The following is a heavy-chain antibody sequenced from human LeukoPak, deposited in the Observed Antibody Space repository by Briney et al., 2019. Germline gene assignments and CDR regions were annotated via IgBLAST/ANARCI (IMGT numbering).Heavy chain of an antibody. D-gene: IGHD5-18*01. CDR2: INPNSGCP. CDR3: ARGPLQLLAGY. CDR1: GYTFSGYY. Sequence: ASVKVSCKASGYTFSGYYMHWVRPAPGQGLEWMGWINPNSGCPNFAQKFQGRVTMTRDTSISTDYMELSRLRPDDTAVYYCARGPLQLLAGYWGQGTLVTVSS. J-gene: IGHJ4*02. V-gene: IGHV1-2*02.